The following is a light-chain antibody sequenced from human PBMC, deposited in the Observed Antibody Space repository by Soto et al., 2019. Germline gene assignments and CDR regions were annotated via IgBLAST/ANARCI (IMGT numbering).Light chain of an antibody. V-gene: IGLV2-23*01. Sequence: QSALTQPASVSGSPGQSITISCTGTSSDVGSYNLVSWYQQHPGKAPKLMIYEGSKRPSGVSNRFSGSKSGNTASLTISGFRAEDEADYYCCSYAGSSTYVFGTGTKLTVL. J-gene: IGLJ1*01. CDR2: EGS. CDR3: CSYAGSSTYV. CDR1: SSDVGSYNL.